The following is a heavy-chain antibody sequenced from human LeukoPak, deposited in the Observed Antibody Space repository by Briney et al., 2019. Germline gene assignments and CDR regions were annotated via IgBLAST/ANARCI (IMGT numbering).Heavy chain of an antibody. CDR1: GFTFDDYA. CDR3: AKDSSGPKNWFDP. J-gene: IGHJ5*02. D-gene: IGHD6-19*01. Sequence: PGGSLRLSCAASGFTFDDYAMHWVRQAPGKGLEWVSAISGSGGSTYYADSVKGRFTISRDNSKNTLYLQMNSLRAEDTAVYYCAKDSSGPKNWFDPWGQGTLVTVSS. V-gene: IGHV3-23*01. CDR2: ISGSGGST.